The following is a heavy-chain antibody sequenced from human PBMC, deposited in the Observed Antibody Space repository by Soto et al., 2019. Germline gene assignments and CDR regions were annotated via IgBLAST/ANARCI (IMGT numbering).Heavy chain of an antibody. CDR1: ASSITTSNT. CDR3: ARREIQDPIVY. V-gene: IGHV4-28*01. CDR2: ISYIRTT. D-gene: IGHD1-26*01. J-gene: IGHJ4*02. Sequence: SETLSLTCPLSASSITTSNTWGWIRQPTGKGLEWIANISYIRTTYYNPSLKSRVTMSVDTSKNQCSLKLTSVTAVDTAVYYCARREIQDPIVYGGQGTLVTVPQ.